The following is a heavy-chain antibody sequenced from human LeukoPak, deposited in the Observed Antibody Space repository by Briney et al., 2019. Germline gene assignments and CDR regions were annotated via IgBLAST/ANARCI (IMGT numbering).Heavy chain of an antibody. CDR3: ARERVVVTAIEDCYYGMDV. CDR1: GFTFSTYW. CDR2: ISSDGSST. J-gene: IGHJ6*02. V-gene: IGHV3-74*01. D-gene: IGHD2-21*02. Sequence: GGSLRLSCAASGFTFSTYWMHWVRQTPGKGLVWVSRISSDGSSTSYADSVKGRFTISRDNAKNTLYLQMNSLRAEDTAVYYCARERVVVTAIEDCYYGMDVWGQGTTVTVSS.